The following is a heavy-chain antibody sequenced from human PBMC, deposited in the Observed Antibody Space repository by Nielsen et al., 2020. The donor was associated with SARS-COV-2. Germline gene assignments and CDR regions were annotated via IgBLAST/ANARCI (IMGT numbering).Heavy chain of an antibody. V-gene: IGHV1-2*06. CDR1: GYTFTNNY. CDR3: ARENYYDTSGYYYGMDV. D-gene: IGHD3-22*01. J-gene: IGHJ6*02. Sequence: ASVKVSCKASGYTFTNNYMHWVRQAPGQGLEWMGRINPNSGSTNYAQKFQGRVTMTRDTSISTAYMELSGLRSDDTAVYYCARENYYDTSGYYYGMDVWGQGTTVTVSS. CDR2: INPNSGST.